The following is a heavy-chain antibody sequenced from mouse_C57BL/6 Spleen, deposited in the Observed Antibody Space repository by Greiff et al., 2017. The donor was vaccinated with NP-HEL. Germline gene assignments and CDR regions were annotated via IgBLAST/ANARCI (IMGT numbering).Heavy chain of an antibody. CDR3: ARGYGYDDGDFDY. CDR2: IHPNSGST. D-gene: IGHD2-2*01. J-gene: IGHJ2*01. CDR1: GYTFTSYW. Sequence: QVQLQQPGAELVKPGASVKLSCKASGYTFTSYWMHWVKQRPGQGLEWIGMIHPNSGSTNYNEKFKSKATLTVDKSSSTAYMQLSSLTSEDSAVYYCARGYGYDDGDFDYWGQGTTLTVSS. V-gene: IGHV1-64*01.